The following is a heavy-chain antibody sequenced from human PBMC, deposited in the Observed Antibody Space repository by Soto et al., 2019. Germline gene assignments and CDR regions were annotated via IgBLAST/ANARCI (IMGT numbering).Heavy chain of an antibody. CDR1: GGSISSGGYY. CDR2: IYYSGST. CDR3: ARVRRITMIVVVITTQDAFDI. Sequence: KPSETLSLTCTVSGGSISSGGYYWSWIRQHPGKGLEWIGYIYYSGSTYYNPSLKSRVTISVDTSKNQFSLKLSSVTAADTAVYYCARVRRITMIVVVITTQDAFDIWGQGTMVTVSS. D-gene: IGHD3-22*01. V-gene: IGHV4-31*03. J-gene: IGHJ3*02.